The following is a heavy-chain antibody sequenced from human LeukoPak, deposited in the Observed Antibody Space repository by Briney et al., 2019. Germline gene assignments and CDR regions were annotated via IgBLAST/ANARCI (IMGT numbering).Heavy chain of an antibody. CDR1: GFAFSSYW. CDR2: INSDGSST. V-gene: IGHV3-74*01. D-gene: IGHD2-8*01. Sequence: GGSLRLSCAASGFAFSSYWMHWVRQAPGKGLVWVSRINSDGSSTSYADSVKGRFTISRDNAKNTLYLQMNSLRAEDTAVYYCARDWTCTNVVCYIYDYWGQGTLVTVSS. CDR3: ARDWTCTNVVCYIYDY. J-gene: IGHJ4*02.